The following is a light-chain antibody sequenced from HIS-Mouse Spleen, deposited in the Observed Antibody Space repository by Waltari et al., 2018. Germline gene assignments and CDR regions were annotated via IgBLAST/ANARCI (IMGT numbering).Light chain of an antibody. CDR1: SSAVVRYHL. J-gene: IGLJ1*01. V-gene: IGLV2-23*01. Sequence: QSALTQPASVSGSPGQSINIPCTGTSSAVVRYHLVSWYQQHPGKAPKLIIYEGSKRPSGVSNRFSGSKSGNTASLTISGLQAEDEADYYCCSYAGSSTYVFGTGTKVTVL. CDR2: EGS. CDR3: CSYAGSSTYV.